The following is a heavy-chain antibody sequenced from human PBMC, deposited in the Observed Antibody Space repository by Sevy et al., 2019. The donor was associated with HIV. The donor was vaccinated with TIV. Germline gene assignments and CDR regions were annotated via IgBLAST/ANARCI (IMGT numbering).Heavy chain of an antibody. J-gene: IGHJ4*02. V-gene: IGHV4-39*01. CDR3: ARGRITFFDD. CDR1: GGPISTCTNF. Sequence: SETLSLTCIVSGGPISTCTNFWGWIRQPPGKGLVWIGSIYCGGSTYYHPSLKSRVAISVDTSKNQFSLKVNSVSAADTAVYYCARGRITFFDDWGQGALVTVSS. CDR2: IYCGGST. D-gene: IGHD3-16*01.